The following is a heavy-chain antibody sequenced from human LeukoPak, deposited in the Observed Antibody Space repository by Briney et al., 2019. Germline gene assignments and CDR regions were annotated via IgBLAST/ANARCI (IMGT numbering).Heavy chain of an antibody. J-gene: IGHJ4*02. D-gene: IGHD1-26*01. CDR1: GFTFSSYS. Sequence: GGSLRLSCAASGFTFSSYSMNWVRQAPGKGLEWVSSISSSSSYIYYADSVKGRFTISRDNAKNSLYLQMNSLRAEDTAVYYCAKIDGSIVGASRGFDYWGQGTLVTVSS. CDR2: ISSSSSYI. V-gene: IGHV3-21*01. CDR3: AKIDGSIVGASRGFDY.